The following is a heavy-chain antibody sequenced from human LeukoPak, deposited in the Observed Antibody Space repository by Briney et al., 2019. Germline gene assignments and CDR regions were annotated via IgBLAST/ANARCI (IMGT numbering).Heavy chain of an antibody. V-gene: IGHV1-69*13. D-gene: IGHD6-19*01. J-gene: IGHJ4*02. CDR3: ARYYSSGWYDAFDY. Sequence: ASVTVSCKASGYTFTSYGISWVRQAPGQGLEWMGGIIPIFGTANYAQKFQGRVTITADESTSTAYMELSSLRSEDTAVYYCARYYSSGWYDAFDYWGQGTLVTVSS. CDR2: IIPIFGTA. CDR1: GYTFTSYG.